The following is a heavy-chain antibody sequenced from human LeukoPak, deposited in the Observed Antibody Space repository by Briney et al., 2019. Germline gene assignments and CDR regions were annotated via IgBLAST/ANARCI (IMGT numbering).Heavy chain of an antibody. D-gene: IGHD3-3*01. J-gene: IGHJ4*02. V-gene: IGHV3-9*01. CDR1: GFTFDDYA. CDR2: ISWNSASI. CDR3: ARGLDYDFWSGYLGYDQPAGY. Sequence: GGSLRLSCAASGFTFDDYAMHWVRQAPGKGLEWVSGISWNSASIGYADSVKGRFTISRDNAKNSLYLQMNSLRTEDTALYYCARGLDYDFWSGYLGYDQPAGYWGQGTLVTVSS.